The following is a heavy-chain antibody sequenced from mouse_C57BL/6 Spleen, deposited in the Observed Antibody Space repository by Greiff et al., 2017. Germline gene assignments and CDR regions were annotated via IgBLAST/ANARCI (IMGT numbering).Heavy chain of an antibody. CDR1: GFNIKDYY. V-gene: IGHV14-2*01. D-gene: IGHD1-1*01. J-gene: IGHJ1*03. CDR2: IDPEAGAT. Sequence: VQLQQSGAELVKPGASVKLSCTASGFNIKDYYMHWVKQRTEQGLEWIGRIDPEAGATIYAQKFQGKATITAHTSSTTADLQLSSLTSYDTAVYDCAMATGVATRYFGVWGTGTTVTVSS. CDR3: AMATGVATRYFGV.